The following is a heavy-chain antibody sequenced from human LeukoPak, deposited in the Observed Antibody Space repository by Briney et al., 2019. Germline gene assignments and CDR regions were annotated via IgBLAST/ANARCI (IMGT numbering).Heavy chain of an antibody. CDR2: ISYDGSNK. D-gene: IGHD5-12*01. CDR1: GFTFSSYA. J-gene: IGHJ4*02. Sequence: GRSLRLSCAASGFTFSSYAMHWVRQAPGKGLEWVAVISYDGSNKYYADSVKGRFTISRDNSKNMVYLQMNSLRAEDTAVYYCARDPVATSRFDYWGQGTLVTVSS. V-gene: IGHV3-30-3*01. CDR3: ARDPVATSRFDY.